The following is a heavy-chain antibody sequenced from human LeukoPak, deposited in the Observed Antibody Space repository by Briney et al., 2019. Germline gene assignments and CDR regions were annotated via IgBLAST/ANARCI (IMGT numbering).Heavy chain of an antibody. CDR2: TSYDGSNK. D-gene: IGHD4-17*01. Sequence: WGVLRLSCAASGFVFRNYAMHWVRQAPGKGLEWVTVTSYDGSNKYYTDSVKGRFTISRDNSKNTLCLQMNSLRAEDTAVYYCARNDYGDYQFDYWGQGTLVTVSS. CDR3: ARNDYGDYQFDY. J-gene: IGHJ4*02. V-gene: IGHV3-30-3*01. CDR1: GFVFRNYA.